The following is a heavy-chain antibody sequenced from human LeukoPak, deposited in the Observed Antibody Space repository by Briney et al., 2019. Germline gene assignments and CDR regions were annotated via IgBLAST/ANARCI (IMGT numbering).Heavy chain of an antibody. Sequence: SETLSLTYAVSGYSISSGYYWGWIRQPPGKGLEWIGSIYHSGSTYYNPSLKSRVTISVDTSKNQFSLKLSSVTAADTAVYYCAKAYYYGSGPFDYWGQGTLVTVSS. V-gene: IGHV4-38-2*01. CDR1: GYSISSGYY. CDR3: AKAYYYGSGPFDY. D-gene: IGHD3-10*01. CDR2: IYHSGST. J-gene: IGHJ4*02.